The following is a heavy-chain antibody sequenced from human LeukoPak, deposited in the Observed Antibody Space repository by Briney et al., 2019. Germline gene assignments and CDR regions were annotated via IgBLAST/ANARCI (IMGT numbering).Heavy chain of an antibody. CDR2: IYYSGST. V-gene: IGHV4-59*08. Sequence: SETLSLTCTVSGGSLSSFYWSWIRQPPGKGLEWIGYIYYSGSTNYNPSLKSRVTISVDTSKNQFSLRLSSVTAADTAVYYCARRVHGGTLDYWGQGTLVTASS. CDR1: GGSLSSFY. D-gene: IGHD4-23*01. J-gene: IGHJ4*02. CDR3: ARRVHGGTLDY.